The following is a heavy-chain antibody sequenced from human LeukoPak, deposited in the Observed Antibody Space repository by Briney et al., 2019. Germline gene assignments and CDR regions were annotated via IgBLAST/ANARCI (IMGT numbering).Heavy chain of an antibody. CDR1: GFTFTTYG. V-gene: IGHV3-30*03. Sequence: GGSLRLSCAASGFTFTTYGVHWVRQAPGKGLEWVAVISYDESHKYYADSVKGRFTISRDNSKNTLYLQMNSLRAEDTAVYYCARDLSDYVWGSYRWNYFDYWGQGTLVTVSS. CDR2: ISYDESHK. J-gene: IGHJ4*02. D-gene: IGHD3-16*02. CDR3: ARDLSDYVWGSYRWNYFDY.